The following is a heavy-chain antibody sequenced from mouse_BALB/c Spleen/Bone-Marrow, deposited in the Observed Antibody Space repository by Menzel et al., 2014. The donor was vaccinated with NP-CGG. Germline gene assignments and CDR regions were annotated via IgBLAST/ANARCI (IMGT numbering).Heavy chain of an antibody. CDR3: ARRGLRRGYYFDY. J-gene: IGHJ2*01. Sequence: QVQLKESGAELMKPGASVKISCKATGYTFSSYWIEWVKQRPGHGLEWIGEILPGSGSTNYNEKFKGKATFTADTSSNXAYMQLSSLTSEDSAVYYCARRGLRRGYYFDYWGQDTLSQSPQ. D-gene: IGHD1-1*01. CDR1: GYTFSSYW. CDR2: ILPGSGST. V-gene: IGHV1-9*01.